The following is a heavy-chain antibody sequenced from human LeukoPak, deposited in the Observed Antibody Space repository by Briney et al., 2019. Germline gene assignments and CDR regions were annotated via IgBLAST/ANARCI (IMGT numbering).Heavy chain of an antibody. V-gene: IGHV3-48*03. D-gene: IGHD3-22*01. Sequence: GGSLRLSCAASGFTFSSYEMNWVRQAPGKGLEWVSYISSSGTTTYYAASVKGRFTISRDNAKNSLYLQMNSLKTEDTAVYYCTKSPPKYYYDSSGYYVDYYYYMDVWGKGTTVTISS. J-gene: IGHJ6*03. CDR3: TKSPPKYYYDSSGYYVDYYYYMDV. CDR1: GFTFSSYE. CDR2: ISSSGTTT.